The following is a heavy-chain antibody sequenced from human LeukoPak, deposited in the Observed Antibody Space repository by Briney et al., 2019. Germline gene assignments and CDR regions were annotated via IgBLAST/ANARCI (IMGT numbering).Heavy chain of an antibody. V-gene: IGHV3-9*01. J-gene: IGHJ4*02. CDR3: AKDKAPPYSGYDWDLDF. CDR1: GFTFHHYA. Sequence: PGGSLRLSCAASGFTFHHYAIHWVRQVPGKGLEWVSGISWNSAYIGYADSVKGRFTISRDNAKNSVYPQMNSLRAEDTALYYCAKDKAPPYSGYDWDLDFWGQGTMVTVSS. D-gene: IGHD5-12*01. CDR2: ISWNSAYI.